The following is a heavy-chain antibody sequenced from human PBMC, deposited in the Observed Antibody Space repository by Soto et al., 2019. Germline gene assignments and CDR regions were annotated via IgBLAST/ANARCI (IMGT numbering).Heavy chain of an antibody. V-gene: IGHV4-39*02. CDR3: ARVDSSGGLDS. CDR2: VYYRGNT. CDR1: GASISSSSYY. Sequence: QLQLQESGPGLVKPSETLSLTCTVSGASISSSSYYWGWIRQPPGKGLEWIGSVYYRGNTYYNPSLKSXXTXSXXTSKNHFSLNLSSVTAADTAVYYCARVDSSGGLDSWGQGILVTVSS. J-gene: IGHJ4*02. D-gene: IGHD3-22*01.